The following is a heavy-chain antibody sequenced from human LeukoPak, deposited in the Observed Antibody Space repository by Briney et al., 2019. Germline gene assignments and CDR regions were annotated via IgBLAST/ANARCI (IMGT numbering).Heavy chain of an antibody. D-gene: IGHD3-22*01. CDR1: GFTFSDYY. J-gene: IGHJ4*02. CDR2: ISGSGSTI. CDR3: ARDSYYYNSSGYYFG. V-gene: IGHV3-11*04. Sequence: GESLKISCAAPGFTFSDYYMSWIRQAPGKGLEWVSYISGSGSTIYYANSVKGRFTISRDNAKNSLYLQMNSLRAEDTAVYYCARDSYYYNSSGYYFGWGQGTLVTVSS.